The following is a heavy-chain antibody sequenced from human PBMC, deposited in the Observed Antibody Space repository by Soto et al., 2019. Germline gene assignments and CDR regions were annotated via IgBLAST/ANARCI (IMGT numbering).Heavy chain of an antibody. J-gene: IGHJ4*02. Sequence: QVQLVESGGGVVQPGRSLRLSCEASGFTFSHYGRHWVRQAPGKGLEWVAVILNDGSRQHYADSVKGRLTISRDNSKNTLYLDMNSLRVEDTAVYYCARDDDYGDNGLDYWGQGTLVTVSS. V-gene: IGHV3-33*01. CDR1: GFTFSHYG. CDR2: ILNDGSRQ. CDR3: ARDDDYGDNGLDY. D-gene: IGHD4-17*01.